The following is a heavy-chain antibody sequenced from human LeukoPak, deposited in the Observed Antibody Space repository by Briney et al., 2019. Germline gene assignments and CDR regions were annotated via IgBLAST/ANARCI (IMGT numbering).Heavy chain of an antibody. J-gene: IGHJ4*02. CDR1: GFTFSSYA. CDR2: ISYDGSNK. CDR3: AREPLFAMVRGVIRPPDY. Sequence: GGSLRLSCAASGFTFSSYAMHWVRQAPGKGLEWVAVISYDGSNKYYADSVKGRFTISRDNSKNTLYLQINSLRAEDTAVYYCAREPLFAMVRGVIRPPDYWGQGTLVTVSS. D-gene: IGHD3-10*01. V-gene: IGHV3-30-3*01.